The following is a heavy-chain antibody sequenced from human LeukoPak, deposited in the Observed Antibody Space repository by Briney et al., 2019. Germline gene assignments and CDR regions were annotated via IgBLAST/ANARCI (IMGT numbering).Heavy chain of an antibody. J-gene: IGHJ4*02. V-gene: IGHV3-21*05. D-gene: IGHD2-2*01. CDR3: ARDTIQPGLIDD. Sequence: PGRSLRLSCAASGFTFSLYAMNWDRQAPGKGLEWISYINSGGDDIHYAASVRGRFTISRDDARNILFLQLSSLRAEATAVYYCARDTIQPGLIDDWGQGTLVTVSS. CDR1: GFTFSLYA. CDR2: INSGGDDI.